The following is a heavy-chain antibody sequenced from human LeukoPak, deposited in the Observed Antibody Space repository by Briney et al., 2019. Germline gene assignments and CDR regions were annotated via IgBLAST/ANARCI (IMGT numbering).Heavy chain of an antibody. CDR2: INHSGST. CDR1: GGSFSGYY. V-gene: IGHV4-34*09. D-gene: IGHD5-18*01. Sequence: SSETLSLTCAVYGGSFSGYYWSWIRQPPGKGLEWIGEINHSGSTYYNPSLKSRVTISVGTSKNQFSLKLSSVTAADTAVYYCARAVQLWLYYFDYWGQGTLVTVSS. CDR3: ARAVQLWLYYFDY. J-gene: IGHJ4*02.